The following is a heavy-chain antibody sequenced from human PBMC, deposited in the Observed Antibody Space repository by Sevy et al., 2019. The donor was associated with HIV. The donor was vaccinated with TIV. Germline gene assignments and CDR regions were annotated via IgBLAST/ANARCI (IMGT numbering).Heavy chain of an antibody. V-gene: IGHV4-59*01. Sequence: SETLSLTCSVSGGSISSYFWTWVRQSPGKGLEWIGNIYFTGNTDYSPSLKSRVTLSLDTSEGQFSLTLKSVTAADTAIYFCARDSTTRPRVLDYWGQGTLVTVSS. CDR1: GGSISSYF. CDR3: ARDSTTRPRVLDY. CDR2: IYFTGNT. D-gene: IGHD1-1*01. J-gene: IGHJ4*02.